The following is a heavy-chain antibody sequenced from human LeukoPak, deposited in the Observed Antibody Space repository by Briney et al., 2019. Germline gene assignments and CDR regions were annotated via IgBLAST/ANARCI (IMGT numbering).Heavy chain of an antibody. Sequence: GGSLRLSCAASGFTFKIYSMNWVRQAPGKGLEWVSSISTSSSHMYYADSVKGRFTTSRDNAKNSLYLQMNTLRAEDTAVYYCARDDTSAHFFGYWGQGTLVTVSS. J-gene: IGHJ4*02. CDR1: GFTFKIYS. CDR3: ARDDTSAHFFGY. V-gene: IGHV3-21*01. D-gene: IGHD3-10*01. CDR2: ISTSSSHM.